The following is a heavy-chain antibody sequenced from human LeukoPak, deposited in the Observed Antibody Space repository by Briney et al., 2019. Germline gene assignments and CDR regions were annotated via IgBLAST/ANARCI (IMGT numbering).Heavy chain of an antibody. CDR1: VFTFSNYG. CDR3: ARSPYRGGSSWTEFAY. J-gene: IGHJ4*02. V-gene: IGHV3-30*02. CDR2: IRYDGSDK. D-gene: IGHD6-13*01. Sequence: GGSLRLSCAASVFTFSNYGIHWVRQAPGKGLEWVAFIRYDGSDKYYADSVKGRFTISRDSSKNTVYLQMNSLSDEDTAVYYCARSPYRGGSSWTEFAYWGQGTLVTVSS.